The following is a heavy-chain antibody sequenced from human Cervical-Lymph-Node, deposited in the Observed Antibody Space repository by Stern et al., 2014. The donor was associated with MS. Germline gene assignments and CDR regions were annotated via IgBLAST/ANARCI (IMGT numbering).Heavy chain of an antibody. Sequence: QMQLVQSGAEVKKPASSVKVSCKASGGSFRNYAISWVRQAPGPGLERMGGIIPIFYIASYAQKFQGRVTITADESTSTAYMELSSLISEDTAVYYCARGDSSGWYSLDDWGQGTLVTVSS. J-gene: IGHJ4*02. V-gene: IGHV1-69*01. CDR2: IIPIFYIA. CDR1: GGSFRNYA. CDR3: ARGDSSGWYSLDD. D-gene: IGHD3-22*01.